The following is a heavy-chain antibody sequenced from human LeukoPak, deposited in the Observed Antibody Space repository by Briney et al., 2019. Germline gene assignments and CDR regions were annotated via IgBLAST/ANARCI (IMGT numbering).Heavy chain of an antibody. D-gene: IGHD6-19*01. CDR1: GGSFSGYY. CDR3: ASPLRIPVAS. CDR2: INHSGST. J-gene: IGHJ5*02. V-gene: IGHV4-34*01. Sequence: KASETLSLTCGGYGGSFSGYYWSWIRQPPGKGLEWIGEINHSGSTNYNPSLKSRVTISVDTSKNPFSLKLNSVTAADTAVYYCASPLRIPVASWGQGTLVTVSS.